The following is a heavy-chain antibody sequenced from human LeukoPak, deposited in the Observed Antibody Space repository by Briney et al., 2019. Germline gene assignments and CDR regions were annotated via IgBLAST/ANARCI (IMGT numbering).Heavy chain of an antibody. V-gene: IGHV4-30-2*01. Sequence: PSQTLSLTCAVSGGSISSGGYSWSWIRQPPGKGLEWIGYIYHSGSTYYNPSLKSRVTISVDRSKNQFSLKLSSVTAADTAVYYCARAALDFWSDYYGSSFDPWGQGTLVTVSS. D-gene: IGHD3-3*01. J-gene: IGHJ5*02. CDR2: IYHSGST. CDR3: ARAALDFWSDYYGSSFDP. CDR1: GGSISSGGYS.